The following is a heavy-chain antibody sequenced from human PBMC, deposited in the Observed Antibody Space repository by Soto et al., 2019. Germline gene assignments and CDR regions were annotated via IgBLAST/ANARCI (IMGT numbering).Heavy chain of an antibody. Sequence: GGSLRLSCAASGFTFSSYGMHWVRQAPGKGLEWVAVIWYDGSNKYYADSVKGRFTISRDNSKNTLYLQMNSLRAEDTAVYYCANKGYCSSTSCARGAFDIWGQGTMVNVS. CDR2: IWYDGSNK. J-gene: IGHJ3*02. CDR3: ANKGYCSSTSCARGAFDI. D-gene: IGHD2-2*01. CDR1: GFTFSSYG. V-gene: IGHV3-33*06.